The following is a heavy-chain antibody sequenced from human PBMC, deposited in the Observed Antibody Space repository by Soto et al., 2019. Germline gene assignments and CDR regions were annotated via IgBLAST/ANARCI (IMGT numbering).Heavy chain of an antibody. CDR2: INAGNGNT. CDR3: ARAVGDFWSGYSGVDY. V-gene: IGHV1-3*01. CDR1: GYTFTSYA. D-gene: IGHD3-3*01. Sequence: QVPLVQSGAEVKKPGASVKVSCKASGYTFTSYAMHWVRQAPGQRLEWMGWINAGNGNTKYSQKFQGRVTITRDTSASTAYMELSSLRSEDTAVYYCARAVGDFWSGYSGVDYWGQGTLVTVSS. J-gene: IGHJ4*02.